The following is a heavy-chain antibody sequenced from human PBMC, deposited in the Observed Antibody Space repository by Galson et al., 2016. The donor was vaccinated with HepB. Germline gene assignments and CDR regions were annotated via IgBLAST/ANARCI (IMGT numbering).Heavy chain of an antibody. D-gene: IGHD4-23*01. J-gene: IGHJ4*02. CDR1: GFVFGDYS. CDR2: ISISSSYI. CDR3: ATRGGGNPLFGY. Sequence: SLRLSCAASGFVFGDYSMNWVRQAPGKGLEWVSSISISSSYIYYADSVKGRFTISRDNAKKSLYLQMNSLRAEDTAVYYCATRGGGNPLFGYWGQGTLVTVSS. V-gene: IGHV3-21*01.